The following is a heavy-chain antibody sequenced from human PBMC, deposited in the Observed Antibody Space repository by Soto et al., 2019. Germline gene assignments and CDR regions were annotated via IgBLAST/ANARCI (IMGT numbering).Heavy chain of an antibody. J-gene: IGHJ4*02. V-gene: IGHV1-2*02. D-gene: IGHD3-10*01. CDR2: INPNGGGT. Sequence: VQLVQSGAEMKKPGASVKVSCESSGYTFTAYYIHWVRQAPGHGLEWMGWINPNGGGTKYAQKFQGRVTMTRDTSINTAYMEVTRLTSDDTAVYYCARAVHTMIQGVRFRVDQWGQGTLVTVSS. CDR1: GYTFTAYY. CDR3: ARAVHTMIQGVRFRVDQ.